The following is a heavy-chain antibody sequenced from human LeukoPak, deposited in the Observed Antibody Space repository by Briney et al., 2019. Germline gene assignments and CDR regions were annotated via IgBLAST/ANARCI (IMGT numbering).Heavy chain of an antibody. CDR2: INHSGST. Sequence: SETLSLTCAVYGGSFSGYYWSWIRQPPGKGLEWIGEINHSGSTNYNPSLKSRVTISVDTSKNQFSLKLSSVTAADTAVYYCARLRVLRYFDWLPNILGGYMDVWGKGTTVTISS. CDR1: GGSFSGYY. V-gene: IGHV4-34*01. J-gene: IGHJ6*03. D-gene: IGHD3-9*01. CDR3: ARLRVLRYFDWLPNILGGYMDV.